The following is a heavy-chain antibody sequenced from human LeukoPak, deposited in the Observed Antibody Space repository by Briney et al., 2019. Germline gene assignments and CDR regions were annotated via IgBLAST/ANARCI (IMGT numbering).Heavy chain of an antibody. CDR2: ISGSGGST. J-gene: IGHJ6*03. V-gene: IGHV3-23*01. CDR1: GFTFSSYA. D-gene: IGHD2-2*02. Sequence: GGSLRLSCAASGFTFSSYAMSWVRQAPGKGLEWVSAISGSGGSTYYADSVKGRFTISRDNSKNTLYLQMNSLRAEDTAVYYCARSGRDCSSTSCYTHYYYYMDVWGKGTTVTVSS. CDR3: ARSGRDCSSTSCYTHYYYYMDV.